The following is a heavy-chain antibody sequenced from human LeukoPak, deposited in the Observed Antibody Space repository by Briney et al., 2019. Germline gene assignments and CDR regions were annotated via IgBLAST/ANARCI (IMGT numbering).Heavy chain of an antibody. J-gene: IGHJ5*02. CDR3: ARGGNVLLWFGVIWFDP. CDR1: GGSFSGYY. Sequence: PSETLSLTCAVYGGSFSGYYWSWIRKPPGKGLEWIGEINHSGSTNYNPSLQSRVTISVDTSKNQSSLKLSAVTAADTAVYYCARGGNVLLWFGVIWFDPWGQGALVTVSS. D-gene: IGHD3-10*01. CDR2: INHSGST. V-gene: IGHV4-34*01.